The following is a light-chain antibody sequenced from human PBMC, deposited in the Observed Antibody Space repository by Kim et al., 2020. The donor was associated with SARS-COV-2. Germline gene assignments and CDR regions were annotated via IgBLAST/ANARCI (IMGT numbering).Light chain of an antibody. CDR2: AAS. Sequence: DIQVTQAPSSVSASVGDRVTITCRASQDIGRWLAWYQQKPGRAPKLLIYAASTLEGGVPSRFSGTGSGTDFTLTISSLQPEDSATYYCQQTNDFPYTFGQGTKLEI. CDR3: QQTNDFPYT. CDR1: QDIGRW. V-gene: IGKV1-12*01. J-gene: IGKJ2*01.